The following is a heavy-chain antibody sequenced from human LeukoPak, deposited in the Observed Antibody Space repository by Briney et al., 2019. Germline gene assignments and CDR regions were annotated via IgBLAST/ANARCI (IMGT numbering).Heavy chain of an antibody. J-gene: IGHJ5*02. CDR2: INPNSGGT. D-gene: IGHD3-10*01. CDR1: GYTFTGYY. V-gene: IGHV1-2*04. Sequence: GASVKVSCKASGYTFTGYYMHWVRQAPGQGLEWMGWINPNSGGTNYAQKFQGWVTMTRDTSISTAYMELSRLRSDDTAVYYCARGSLLYGSGSFENWFDPWGQGTLVTVSS. CDR3: ARGSLLYGSGSFENWFDP.